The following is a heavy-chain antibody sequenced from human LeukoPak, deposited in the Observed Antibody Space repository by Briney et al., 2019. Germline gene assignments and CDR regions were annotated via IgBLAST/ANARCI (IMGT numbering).Heavy chain of an antibody. CDR1: GGSISSYY. J-gene: IGHJ4*02. D-gene: IGHD3-22*01. V-gene: IGHV4-59*01. CDR3: ARGGGYYSKDFDY. CDR2: IYYSGST. Sequence: PSETLSLTCTVSGGSISSYYWSWIRQPPGKGLEWIGYIYYSGSTNYNPSLKSRVTISVDTSKNQFSLKLSSVTAADTAVYYCARGGGYYSKDFDYWGQGTLVTVSS.